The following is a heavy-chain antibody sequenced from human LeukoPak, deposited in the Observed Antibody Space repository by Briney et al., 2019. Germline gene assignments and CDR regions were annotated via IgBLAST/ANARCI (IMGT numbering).Heavy chain of an antibody. V-gene: IGHV4-4*07. CDR3: ARQIASAGTAGFDF. CDR1: GGSLSSYF. Sequence: SETLSHTRTVPGGSLSSYFWSSIWPPARKGLEWVGRIYTSGSTNSNPSLKSQVTMSVDTSKNQFSLRLRSVTAADTAVYYCARQIASAGTAGFDFWGQGALVTVSS. D-gene: IGHD6-13*01. CDR2: IYTSGST. J-gene: IGHJ4*02.